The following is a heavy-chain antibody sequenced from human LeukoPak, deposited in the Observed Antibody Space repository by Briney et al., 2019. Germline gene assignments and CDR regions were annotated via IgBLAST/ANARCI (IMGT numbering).Heavy chain of an antibody. J-gene: IGHJ3*02. D-gene: IGHD2-15*01. CDR1: GGSFSGYY. CDR3: ARAPVVDDAFDI. Sequence: PSETLSLTCAAYGGSFSGYYWSWIRQPPGKGLEWIGEINHSGSTNYNPSLKSRVTISVDTSKNQFSLKLSSVTAADTAVYYCARAPVVDDAFDIWGQGTMVTVSS. CDR2: INHSGST. V-gene: IGHV4-34*01.